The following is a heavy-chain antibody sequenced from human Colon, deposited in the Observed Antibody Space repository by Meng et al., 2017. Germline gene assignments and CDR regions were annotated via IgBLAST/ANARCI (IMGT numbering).Heavy chain of an antibody. CDR3: ARNPVIPDARTFDF. V-gene: IGHV4-30-4*01. Sequence: QVQLQESGPEVVKPSQTLSLTCTISGGSINSADYYWNWIRQSPGKGLEWLGYIHSSGNTYYTPSLKSRLTMSLDTSKNQFSLRLTSVTAADTAVYYCARNPVIPDARTFDFWGQGALVTVSS. CDR1: GGSINSADYY. J-gene: IGHJ4*02. D-gene: IGHD2-2*01. CDR2: IHSSGNT.